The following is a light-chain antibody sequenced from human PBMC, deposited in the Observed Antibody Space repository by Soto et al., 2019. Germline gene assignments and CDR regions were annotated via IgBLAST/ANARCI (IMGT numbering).Light chain of an antibody. J-gene: IGLJ1*01. Sequence: QSALTQPRSVSGSPGQAVTISCTGTSSDVGDYNLVSWYQQHPGKAPKLMIYAVSKRPSGVPDRFSGSKSGNTASLTISGLQAEDEADYYCCSRAVTSYVFGTGTKLTVL. CDR1: SSDVGDYNL. CDR2: AVS. CDR3: CSRAVTSYV. V-gene: IGLV2-11*01.